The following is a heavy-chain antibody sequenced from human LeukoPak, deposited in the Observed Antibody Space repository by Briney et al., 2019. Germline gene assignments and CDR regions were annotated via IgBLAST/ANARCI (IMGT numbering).Heavy chain of an antibody. V-gene: IGHV3-23*01. CDR1: GFTFSSYA. J-gene: IGHJ4*02. Sequence: GGSLRLSCAASGFTFSSYAMSWVRQAPGKGLEWVSAISGSGGSTYYADSVKGRFTISRDNSKNTLYLQMNSLRAEDTAVYYCAKPEYYYDSSGYFHFDYWGQGTLATVSS. CDR3: AKPEYYYDSSGYFHFDY. CDR2: ISGSGGST. D-gene: IGHD3-22*01.